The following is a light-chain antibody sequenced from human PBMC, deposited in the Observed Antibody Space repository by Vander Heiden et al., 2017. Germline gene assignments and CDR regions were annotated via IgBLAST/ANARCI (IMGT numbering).Light chain of an antibody. V-gene: IGKV4-1*01. J-gene: IGKJ4*01. CDR2: WAS. Sequence: DIVMTQSPDYLAVSLGERATINCKSSQSVLSSSNNKNYLAWYQRIPGQPPKLLINWASTRESGVPDRFSGSGSGTDFTLTISSLQAEDVAVYYCQQSSTAPLTFGGGTKVEIK. CDR3: QQSSTAPLT. CDR1: QSVLSSSNNKNY.